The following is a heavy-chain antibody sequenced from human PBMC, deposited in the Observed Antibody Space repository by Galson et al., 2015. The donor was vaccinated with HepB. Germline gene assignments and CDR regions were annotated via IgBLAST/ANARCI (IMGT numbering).Heavy chain of an antibody. CDR3: ARDSMVSLNS. D-gene: IGHD3-10*01. J-gene: IGHJ4*02. V-gene: IGHV3-48*01. Sequence: SLRLSCAASGFIFSTYSMNWVRQAPGKGLEWLSYISPSSNTIYYADSVKGRFTISRDNAKNSLSLQMNSLRVEDSAVYYCARDSMVSLNSWGQGALVTVSS. CDR1: GFIFSTYS. CDR2: ISPSSNTI.